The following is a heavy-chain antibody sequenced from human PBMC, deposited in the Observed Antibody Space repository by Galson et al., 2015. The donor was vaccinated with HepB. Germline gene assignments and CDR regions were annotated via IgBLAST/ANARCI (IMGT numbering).Heavy chain of an antibody. CDR2: IIPIFGTA. V-gene: IGHV1-69*13. J-gene: IGHJ6*02. CDR3: ARENCSGGSCYYYYYGMDV. CDR1: GGTFSSYA. D-gene: IGHD2-15*01. Sequence: SVKVSCKASGGTFSSYAISWVRQAPGQGLEWMGGIIPIFGTANYAQKFQGRVTITADESTSTAYMELSSLRSEDTAVYYCARENCSGGSCYYYYYGMDVWGQGTTVTVSS.